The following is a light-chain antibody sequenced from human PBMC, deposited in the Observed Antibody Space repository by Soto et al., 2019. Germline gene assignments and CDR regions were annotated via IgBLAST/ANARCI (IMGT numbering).Light chain of an antibody. CDR1: QSVRSW. CDR2: DAS. CDR3: QQYDNYPLT. Sequence: DIQMTQSLSTLSSSVGDRVTITCRASQSVRSWLAWYQQKPGRAPKFLIYDASSLESGVPSRFSGSGSGTEFTLTISNLQPDDFATYYCQQYDNYPLTFGGGTKVDI. J-gene: IGKJ4*01. V-gene: IGKV1-5*01.